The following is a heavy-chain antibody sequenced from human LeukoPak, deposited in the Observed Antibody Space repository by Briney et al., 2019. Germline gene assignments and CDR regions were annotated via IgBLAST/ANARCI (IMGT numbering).Heavy chain of an antibody. CDR1: GYSISSGYY. CDR2: IYHSGNT. J-gene: IGHJ4*02. D-gene: IGHD4-17*01. CDR3: AKDSPDAGSGAYGDPVVG. Sequence: SSETLSLTCNVSGYSISSGYYWGWIRQPAGKGLEWIGYIYHSGNTYYNPSLKSRVTISVDTSKNQFSLKLSSVTAADTAVYYCAKDSPDAGSGAYGDPVVGWGQGTLVTVSS. V-gene: IGHV4-38-2*02.